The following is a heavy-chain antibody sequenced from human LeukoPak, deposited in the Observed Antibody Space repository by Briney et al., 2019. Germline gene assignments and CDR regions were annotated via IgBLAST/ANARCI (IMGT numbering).Heavy chain of an antibody. Sequence: GGSLRLSCTTSGFSFSFYGIHWVRQAPGKGLAWVSSISSSSSYIYYADSVKGRFTISRDNAKNSLYLQMNSLRAEDTAVYYCASLPYSSGEPYDAFDIWGQGTMVTVSS. CDR1: GFSFSFYG. CDR2: ISSSSSYI. CDR3: ASLPYSSGEPYDAFDI. V-gene: IGHV3-21*01. J-gene: IGHJ3*02. D-gene: IGHD6-19*01.